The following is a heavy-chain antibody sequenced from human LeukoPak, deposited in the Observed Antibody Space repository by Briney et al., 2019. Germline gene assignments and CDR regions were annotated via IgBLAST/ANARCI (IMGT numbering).Heavy chain of an antibody. J-gene: IGHJ4*02. D-gene: IGHD3-16*01. CDR2: INPNSGGT. CDR1: GYTFTGYY. CDR3: AHLSVSLGAGNY. Sequence: ASVKVSCKASGYTFTGYYMHWVRQAPGQGLEWMGWINPNSGGTNYAQKFQGRVTMTRDTSISTAYMELSRLRSDDTAVYYCAHLSVSLGAGNYWGQGTLVTVSS. V-gene: IGHV1-2*02.